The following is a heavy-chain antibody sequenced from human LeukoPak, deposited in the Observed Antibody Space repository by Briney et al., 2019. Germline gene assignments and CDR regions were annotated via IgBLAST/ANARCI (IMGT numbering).Heavy chain of an antibody. D-gene: IGHD2-2*01. CDR1: GYTLTELS. Sequence: ASVKVSCKVSGYTLTELSMHWVRQAPGKGLEWMGGFDPEDGETIYAQKFQGRVTMTEDTSTDTAYMELSSLRSEDTAVYYCATAIVVVPAGERQPFDPRGQGTLVTVSS. V-gene: IGHV1-24*01. CDR3: ATAIVVVPAGERQPFDP. CDR2: FDPEDGET. J-gene: IGHJ5*02.